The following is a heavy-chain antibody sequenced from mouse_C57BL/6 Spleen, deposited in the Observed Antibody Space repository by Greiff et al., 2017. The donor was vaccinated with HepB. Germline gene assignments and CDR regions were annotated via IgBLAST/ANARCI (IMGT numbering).Heavy chain of an antibody. D-gene: IGHD1-1*01. V-gene: IGHV1-52*01. CDR3: ARDYWPYFDV. Sequence: VQLQQSGAELVRPGSSVKLSCKASGYTFTSYWMHWVKQRPIQGLEWIGNIDPSDSETHYNQKFKDKATLIVDKSSSTAYMQLSSLTSEDSAVYYFARDYWPYFDVWGTGTTVTVSS. CDR2: IDPSDSET. CDR1: GYTFTSYW. J-gene: IGHJ1*03.